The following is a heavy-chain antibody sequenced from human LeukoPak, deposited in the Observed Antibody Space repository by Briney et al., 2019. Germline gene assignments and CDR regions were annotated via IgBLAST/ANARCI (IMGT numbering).Heavy chain of an antibody. CDR2: INHSGNT. V-gene: IGHV4-34*01. D-gene: IGHD2-21*02. CDR3: ARGGIYCGGDCYVDY. Sequence: SETLSLTCAVYGGSFSVYYWSWIRQPPGKGLEWIGEINHSGNTNYNPSLKSRVTISVDTSKNQFSLKLSSVTAADTAVYYCARGGIYCGGDCYVDYWGQGTLVTVSS. CDR1: GGSFSVYY. J-gene: IGHJ4*02.